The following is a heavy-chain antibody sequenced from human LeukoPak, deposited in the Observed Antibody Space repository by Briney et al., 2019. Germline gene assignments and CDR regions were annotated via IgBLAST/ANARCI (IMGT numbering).Heavy chain of an antibody. Sequence: GGSLRLSCAASGFTFSSYWMSWVRQAPGKGLEWVANIKQDGSEKYYVDSVKGRFTISRDNAKNSLYLQMNSLRAEDTAVYYCASIRSPKDRVGARIDYWGQGTLVTVSS. D-gene: IGHD1-26*01. J-gene: IGHJ4*02. CDR2: IKQDGSEK. CDR3: ASIRSPKDRVGARIDY. CDR1: GFTFSSYW. V-gene: IGHV3-7*01.